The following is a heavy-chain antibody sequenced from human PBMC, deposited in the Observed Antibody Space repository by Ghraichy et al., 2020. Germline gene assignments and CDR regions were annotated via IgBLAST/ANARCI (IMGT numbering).Heavy chain of an antibody. D-gene: IGHD3-22*01. CDR1: GFTLSNHY. Sequence: GGSLRLSCVASGFTLSNHYMTWVRQAPGRGLEWVANIRQDGREKYYVGSVKGRFTISRDNAKNSVYLQMNSLRADDTAVYYCAGESVVVSRDDAFDIWGPGTMVIVSS. V-gene: IGHV3-7*03. CDR3: AGESVVVSRDDAFDI. J-gene: IGHJ3*02. CDR2: IRQDGREK.